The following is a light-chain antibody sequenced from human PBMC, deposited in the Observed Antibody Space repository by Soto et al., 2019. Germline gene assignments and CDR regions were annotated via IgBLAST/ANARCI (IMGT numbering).Light chain of an antibody. CDR2: EVS. CDR1: SSDVGGYNY. J-gene: IGLJ1*01. CDR3: SSYAGSNNFV. Sequence: QSVLTQPPSASGSPGQSVTISCTGTSSDVGGYNYVSWYQQHPGKAPKLMIYEVSKRPSGVPDRFSGSKSGNTASLTVSGLQAEDEAGYYCSSYAGSNNFVFGTGTKVTVL. V-gene: IGLV2-8*01.